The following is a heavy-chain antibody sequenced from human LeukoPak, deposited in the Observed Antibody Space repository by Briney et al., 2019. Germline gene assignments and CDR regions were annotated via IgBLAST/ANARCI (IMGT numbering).Heavy chain of an antibody. CDR3: AGGGYYYDSSGFDY. V-gene: IGHV1-69*13. J-gene: IGHJ4*02. CDR2: IIPIFGTA. D-gene: IGHD3-22*01. Sequence: SVKVPCKASGGTFSSYAISWVRQAPGQGLEWMGGIIPIFGTANYAQKFQGRVTITADESTSTAYMELSSLRSEDTAVYYCAGGGYYYDSSGFDYWGQGTLVTVSS. CDR1: GGTFSSYA.